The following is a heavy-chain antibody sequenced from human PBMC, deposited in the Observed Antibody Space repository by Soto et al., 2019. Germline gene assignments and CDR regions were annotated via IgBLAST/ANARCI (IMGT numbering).Heavy chain of an antibody. D-gene: IGHD3-16*02. Sequence: QVQLQESGPGLVQPSETLSLTCVGVSFGTYYWSWIRQPPGKGLEWLGYIFSSEHFKYNPSLKSRLPVSVDPSKNHVSLRLPSVTSAATAVYYCAREGGGYRFDRWGQGTLVTVSS. V-gene: IGHV4-59*01. CDR2: IFSSEHF. J-gene: IGHJ4*02. CDR1: VSFGTYY. CDR3: AREGGGYRFDR.